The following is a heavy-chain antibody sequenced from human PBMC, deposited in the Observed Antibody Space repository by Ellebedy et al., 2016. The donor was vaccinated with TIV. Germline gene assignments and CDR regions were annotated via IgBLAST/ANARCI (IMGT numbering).Heavy chain of an antibody. J-gene: IGHJ3*02. Sequence: GESLKIPCKGSGYRFASYWIVWVRQMPGKGLEWMGRIDPADSYTNYSPAFRGRVTISVDKSINTAFLQLSSLKASDTATYYCAKYYSDPVNDAFDMWGQGTMVTVSA. V-gene: IGHV5-10-1*01. CDR2: IDPADSYT. D-gene: IGHD2-15*01. CDR1: GYRFASYW. CDR3: AKYYSDPVNDAFDM.